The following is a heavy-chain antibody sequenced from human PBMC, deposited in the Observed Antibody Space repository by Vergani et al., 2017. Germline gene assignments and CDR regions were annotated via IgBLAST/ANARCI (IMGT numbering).Heavy chain of an antibody. D-gene: IGHD4-23*01. V-gene: IGHV4-59*01. J-gene: IGHJ4*02. CDR3: ARSRSPYYGGNDY. Sequence: QVQLQESGPGLVKPSETVSLTCTVSGGSISSYYWSWIRQPPGKGLEWIGYIYYSGSTNYNPSLKSRVTISVDTSKNQFSLKLSSVTAADTAVYYCARSRSPYYGGNDYWGQGTLVTVSS. CDR2: IYYSGST. CDR1: GGSISSYY.